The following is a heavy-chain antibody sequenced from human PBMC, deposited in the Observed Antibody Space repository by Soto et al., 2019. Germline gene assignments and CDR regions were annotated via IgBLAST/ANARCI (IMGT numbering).Heavy chain of an antibody. CDR3: IPPSGSYPSYGMDV. V-gene: IGHV3-73*02. CDR1: GFTFSGSA. J-gene: IGHJ6*02. Sequence: EVQLVESGGGLVQPGGSLKLSCAASGFTFSGSAMHWVRQASGKGLEWVGRIRSKANSYATAYAASVKGRFTISRDDSKNTAYPQKNSLKTEDTAVYYCIPPSGSYPSYGMDVWGQGTNVTVSS. CDR2: IRSKANSYAT. D-gene: IGHD1-26*01.